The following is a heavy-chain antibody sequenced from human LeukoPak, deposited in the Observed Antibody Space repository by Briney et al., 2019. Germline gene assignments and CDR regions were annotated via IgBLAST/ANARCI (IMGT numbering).Heavy chain of an antibody. J-gene: IGHJ4*02. D-gene: IGHD2-2*01. CDR3: ARGASLYPMGY. Sequence: TSETPSLTCAVYGGSFSGYYWSWIRQPPGKGLEWIGEINHSGSTNYNPSLKSRVTISVDTSKNQFSLKLSSVTAADTAVYYCARGASLYPMGYWGQGTLVTVSS. V-gene: IGHV4-34*01. CDR1: GGSFSGYY. CDR2: INHSGST.